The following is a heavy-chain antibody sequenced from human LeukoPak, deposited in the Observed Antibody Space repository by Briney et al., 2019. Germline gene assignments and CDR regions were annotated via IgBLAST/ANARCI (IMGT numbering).Heavy chain of an antibody. J-gene: IGHJ4*02. CDR2: IFYIGST. CDR1: GGSIGSYY. V-gene: IGHV4-59*01. CDR3: ARDRIAARELDY. D-gene: IGHD6-6*01. Sequence: SETLSLTCTVSGGSIGSYYWSWIRQPPGKGLEWIGYIFYIGSTNYNPSLKSRVTISLDTSKNQFSLKLSSVTAADTAIYYCARDRIAARELDYWGQATLVTVSS.